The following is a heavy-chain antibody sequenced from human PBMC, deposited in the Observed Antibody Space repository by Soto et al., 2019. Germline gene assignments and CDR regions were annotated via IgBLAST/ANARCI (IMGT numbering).Heavy chain of an antibody. D-gene: IGHD6-19*01. V-gene: IGHV3-33*01. Sequence: QVQLVESGGGVVQPGRSLRLSCAASGFIFSNFGMHWVRQAPGKGLEWVAVVWYDGSNEYYADSVKGRFTISKDNSKNTLYLQMNSLRSEDKAVYYCARDDIPGRAVATYGMDVWGQGPTVTVSS. CDR1: GFIFSNFG. J-gene: IGHJ6*02. CDR2: VWYDGSNE. CDR3: ARDDIPGRAVATYGMDV.